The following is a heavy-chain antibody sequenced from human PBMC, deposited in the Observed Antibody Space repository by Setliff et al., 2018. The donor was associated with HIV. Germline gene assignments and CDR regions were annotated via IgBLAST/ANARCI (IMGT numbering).Heavy chain of an antibody. Sequence: PGGSLRLSCVASGFIFSDFWMHWVRQRPGQGPMWISHVINNGSDASYAESVKGRFTVSRDNARNMVFLQMNNLRAEDSGVYYCVRGTGGLDSWGQGTLVTVSS. V-gene: IGHV3-74*01. CDR3: VRGTGGLDS. J-gene: IGHJ4*02. CDR2: VINNGSDA. D-gene: IGHD1-1*01. CDR1: GFIFSDFW.